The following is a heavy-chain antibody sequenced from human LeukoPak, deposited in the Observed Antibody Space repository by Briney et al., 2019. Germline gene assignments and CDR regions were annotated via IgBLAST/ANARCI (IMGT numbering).Heavy chain of an antibody. Sequence: GGSLRLSCAASGFTFSMFWLHWVRQAPGGGLEWVSRITSDGSNINYADSVQGRFTISRATAKNTLDLQMNSLIHEDTAVYYCARGGHSSFDYWGQGALVTVSS. J-gene: IGHJ4*02. V-gene: IGHV3-74*01. CDR3: ARGGHSSFDY. CDR1: GFTFSMFW. CDR2: ITSDGSNI. D-gene: IGHD3-16*01.